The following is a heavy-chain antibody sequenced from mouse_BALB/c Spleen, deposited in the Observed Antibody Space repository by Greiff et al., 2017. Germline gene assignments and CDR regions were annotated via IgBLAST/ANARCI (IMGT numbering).Heavy chain of an antibody. D-gene: IGHD1-1*01. CDR3: ARGYYGGYYAMDY. CDR1: GYSITSDYA. J-gene: IGHJ4*01. V-gene: IGHV3-2*02. Sequence: EVKLVESGPGLVKPSQSLSLTCTVTGYSITSDYAWNWIRQFPGNKLEWMGYISYSGSTSYNPSLKSRISITRDTSKNQFFLQLNSVTTEDTATYYCARGYYGGYYAMDYWGQGTSVTVSS. CDR2: ISYSGST.